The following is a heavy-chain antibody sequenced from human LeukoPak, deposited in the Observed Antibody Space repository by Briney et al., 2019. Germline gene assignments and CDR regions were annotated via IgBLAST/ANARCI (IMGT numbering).Heavy chain of an antibody. CDR2: ISSSGTTI. Sequence: GGSLRLSCAASGFTFSSYEMNWVRQAPGKGLEWVSYISSSGTTIYYADSVKGRFTISRDNAKNSLYLQMNSLRAEDTAFYYCARPLLYYYGSETYFWFDLWGQGTLVTVSS. V-gene: IGHV3-48*03. CDR1: GFTFSSYE. D-gene: IGHD3-10*01. J-gene: IGHJ5*02. CDR3: ARPLLYYYGSETYFWFDL.